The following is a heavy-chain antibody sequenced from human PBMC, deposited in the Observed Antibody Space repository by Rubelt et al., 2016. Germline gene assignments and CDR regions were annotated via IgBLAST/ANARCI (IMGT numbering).Heavy chain of an antibody. D-gene: IGHD1-26*01. CDR1: GGSLRNTKHY. V-gene: IGHV4-39*07. Sequence: LQLQETGSGLVKPSATLSITCTVSGGSLRNTKHYCGLIRQPPGKGLEWSGTMHYSGSTYYKLSLTSRVTISVDTSKNNSCLKLRSGTAADTAVDYCARVLVVGATPGCFDPWGQGTLVTVSS. CDR2: MHYSGST. CDR3: ARVLVVGATPGCFDP. J-gene: IGHJ5*02.